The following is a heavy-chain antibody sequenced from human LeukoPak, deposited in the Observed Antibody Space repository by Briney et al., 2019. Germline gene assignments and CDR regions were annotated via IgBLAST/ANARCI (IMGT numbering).Heavy chain of an antibody. CDR3: ARAGFWSGSIGEAVYYYYYYMDV. J-gene: IGHJ6*03. D-gene: IGHD3-3*01. V-gene: IGHV6-1*01. CDR2: TYYRSKWYN. Sequence: SQTLSLTCAISGDSVSSNSAAWNWIRQSPSRGLEWLGRTYYRSKWYNDYAVSVKSRITINPDTSKNQFSLQLNSVTPEDTAVYYCARAGFWSGSIGEAVYYYYYYMDVWGKGTTVTVSS. CDR1: GDSVSSNSAA.